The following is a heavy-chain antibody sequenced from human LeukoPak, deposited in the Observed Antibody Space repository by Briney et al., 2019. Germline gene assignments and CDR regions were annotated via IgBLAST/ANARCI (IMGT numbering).Heavy chain of an antibody. Sequence: GGSLRLSCAASGFTFSSYEMNWVRQAPGKGLEWVSYISSSGSTIYYADSVKGRFIISRDNAKNSLYLQMSSLRAEDTAVYYCARDRYDSSGIFDYWGQGTLVTVSS. J-gene: IGHJ4*02. CDR3: ARDRYDSSGIFDY. D-gene: IGHD3-22*01. CDR2: ISSSGSTI. V-gene: IGHV3-48*03. CDR1: GFTFSSYE.